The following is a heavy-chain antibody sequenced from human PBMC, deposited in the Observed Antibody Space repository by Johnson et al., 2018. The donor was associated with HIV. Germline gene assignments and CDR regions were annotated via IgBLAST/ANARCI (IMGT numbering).Heavy chain of an antibody. Sequence: QVQLVESGGGVVRPGGSLRLSCAASGFTFSSYVMHWVRQAPGKGLEWVAFISYDGSNKYYADSVKGRFTISRDNSKNTLYLQMNSLRAEDTAVYYCARSSTVVTPHDIWGQGTMVTVSS. J-gene: IGHJ3*02. D-gene: IGHD4-23*01. CDR1: GFTFSSYV. CDR3: ARSSTVVTPHDI. V-gene: IGHV3-30*04. CDR2: ISYDGSNK.